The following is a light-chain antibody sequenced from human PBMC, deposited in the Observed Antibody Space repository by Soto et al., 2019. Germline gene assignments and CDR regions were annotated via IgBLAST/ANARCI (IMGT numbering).Light chain of an antibody. CDR2: FVS. Sequence: DIQLSQSPSFLSASVGDRVTITCRASQDINKYLAWYQQKPGEAPKLLIYFVSTLQSGVPSSFSGSGSGTEFTLTISDLQPEDFATYYCQHPTAYPITFGQGTRLEI. CDR3: QHPTAYPIT. J-gene: IGKJ5*01. V-gene: IGKV1-9*01. CDR1: QDINKY.